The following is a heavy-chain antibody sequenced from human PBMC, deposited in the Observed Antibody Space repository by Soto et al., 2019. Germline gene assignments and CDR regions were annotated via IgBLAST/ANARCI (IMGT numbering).Heavy chain of an antibody. CDR1: GGTFSSYT. CDR3: ARALGYCSGGSCYATGNYYYYGMDV. J-gene: IGHJ6*02. V-gene: IGHV1-3*01. CDR2: INAGNGNT. Sequence: GASVKVSCKASGGTFSSYTMHWVRQAPGQRLEWMGWINAGNGNTKYSQKFQGRVTITRDTSASTAYMELSSLRSEDTAVYYCARALGYCSGGSCYATGNYYYYGMDVWGQGTTVTVSS. D-gene: IGHD2-15*01.